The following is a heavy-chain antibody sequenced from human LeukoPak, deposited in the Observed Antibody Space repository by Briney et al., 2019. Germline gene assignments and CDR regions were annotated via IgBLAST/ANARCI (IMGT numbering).Heavy chain of an antibody. J-gene: IGHJ6*03. CDR2: IYTSGST. D-gene: IGHD3-3*01. CDR1: GGSISSYY. CDR3: ARGVRSGYLGRAPPGYYYYYMDV. Sequence: PSETLSLTCTVSGGSISSYYWSWIRQPAGKGLEWIGRIYTSGSTNYNPSLKSRVTMSVDTSKNQFSLKLSSVTAADTAVYYCARGVRSGYLGRAPPGYYYYYMDVWGKGTTVTVSS. V-gene: IGHV4-4*07.